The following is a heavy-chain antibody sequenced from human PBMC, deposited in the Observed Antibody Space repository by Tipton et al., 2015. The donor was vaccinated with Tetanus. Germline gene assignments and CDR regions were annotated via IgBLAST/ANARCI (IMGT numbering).Heavy chain of an antibody. V-gene: IGHV3-7*01. Sequence: LSLTCSASGFTFSSYWMSWVRQVPGKGLEWVANIKEDGSQKFYVESVKGRFTISRDDAKNSLYLQMNSLRVEDTAVYYCARPSGNGWFHDENWGQGTLVTVSS. CDR3: ARPSGNGWFHDEN. D-gene: IGHD6-19*01. CDR1: GFTFSSYW. CDR2: IKEDGSQK. J-gene: IGHJ4*02.